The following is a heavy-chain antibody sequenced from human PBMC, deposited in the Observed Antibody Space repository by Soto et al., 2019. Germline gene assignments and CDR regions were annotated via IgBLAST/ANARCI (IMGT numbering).Heavy chain of an antibody. CDR3: AKGLLNGRWYAAD. D-gene: IGHD6-13*01. CDR1: GFTFSNCV. CDR2: ITKTGDT. Sequence: EVHLLESGGVLVQPGESLRLSCETSGFTFSNCVMTWVRQAPGKGLEWVSVITKTGDTDYADSVKGRFTISRDNSKNTVYVQMNSLRAEDTAVYYCAKGLLNGRWYAADWGQGTLVTVSS. V-gene: IGHV3-23*01. J-gene: IGHJ4*02.